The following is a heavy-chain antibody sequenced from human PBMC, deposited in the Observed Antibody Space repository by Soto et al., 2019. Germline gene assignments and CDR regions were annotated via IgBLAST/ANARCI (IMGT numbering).Heavy chain of an antibody. CDR2: VIPIFSIV. D-gene: IGHD3-3*01. Sequence: QVQLVQSGAEVKRPGSSVKLSCKASGGTFSNSPIAWVRLAPGQGLEWMGGVIPIFSIVKYAQKFQGSVTFTADDSTSTAYMELSSLTSEDTAVYYCARGRTIFGVVNFDYWGQGTLVTVSS. CDR1: GGTFSNSP. J-gene: IGHJ4*02. V-gene: IGHV1-69*01. CDR3: ARGRTIFGVVNFDY.